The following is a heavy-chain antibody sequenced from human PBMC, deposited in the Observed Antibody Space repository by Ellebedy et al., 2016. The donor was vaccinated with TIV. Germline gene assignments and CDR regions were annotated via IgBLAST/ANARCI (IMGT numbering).Heavy chain of an antibody. CDR3: ARASCGGTCCLIDS. V-gene: IGHV3-30*04. J-gene: IGHJ4*02. CDR2: ISDFGSDQ. Sequence: GESLKISCAASGFTLSNYAMHWVRQAPGKGLEGVAVISDFGSDQYYGDSVKGRFTISRENSQNTLSLQMESLGADDTALYYCARASCGGTCCLIDSWGQGTLVTVSS. D-gene: IGHD2-21*02. CDR1: GFTLSNYA.